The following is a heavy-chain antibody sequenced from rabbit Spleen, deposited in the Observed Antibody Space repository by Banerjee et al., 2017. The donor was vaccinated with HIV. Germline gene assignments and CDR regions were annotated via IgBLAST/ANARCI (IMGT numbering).Heavy chain of an antibody. J-gene: IGHJ6*01. V-gene: IGHV1S40*01. CDR3: ARDTGSSFSSYSMDL. CDR1: GFSFSSSDY. Sequence: QSLEESGGDLVKPGASLTLTCTASGFSFSSSDYMCWVRQAPGKGLEWISCIAGSSSGFTYSPTWAKGRFPCSKASATTVTLQMTRLTVADTATYFCARDTGSSFSSYSMDLWGPGTLVTVS. D-gene: IGHD8-1*01. CDR2: IAGSSSGFT.